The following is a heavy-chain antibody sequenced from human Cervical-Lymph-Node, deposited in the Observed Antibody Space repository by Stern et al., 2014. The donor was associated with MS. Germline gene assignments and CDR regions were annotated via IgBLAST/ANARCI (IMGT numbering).Heavy chain of an antibody. J-gene: IGHJ4*02. V-gene: IGHV5-51*01. CDR1: GYRFNSHW. Sequence: MQLVQSGAEVKKPGESLRISCKASGYRFNSHWIGWVRQTPGQGLEWMGVIFPFDSDTRDSPSFQGQVTISADSSSNTVYLQWNSLKAAYTAMYFCPSPKPSSGYFLSGFDYWGQGTPVTVSS. CDR2: IFPFDSDT. CDR3: PSPKPSSGYFLSGFDY. D-gene: IGHD6-19*01.